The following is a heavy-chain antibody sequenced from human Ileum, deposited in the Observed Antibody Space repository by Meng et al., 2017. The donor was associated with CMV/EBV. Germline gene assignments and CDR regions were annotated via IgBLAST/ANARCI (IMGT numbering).Heavy chain of an antibody. Sequence: AAGFSFGSYAMNWVRQAPGKGLEWVSIFTTGGSTFYAESVKGRFTISRDISKNTLYLQMNSLRAEDTAVYYCAKDFIIAIRQPLDYWGQGTLVTVSS. D-gene: IGHD6-6*01. J-gene: IGHJ4*02. CDR2: FTTGGST. V-gene: IGHV3-23*01. CDR1: GFSFGSYA. CDR3: AKDFIIAIRQPLDY.